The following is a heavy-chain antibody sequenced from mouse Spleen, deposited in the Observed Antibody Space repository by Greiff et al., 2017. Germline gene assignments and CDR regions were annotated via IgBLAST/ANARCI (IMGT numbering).Heavy chain of an antibody. CDR3: ARGTSNY. D-gene: IGHD3-3*01. CDR1: GYTFTSYT. J-gene: IGHJ2*01. Sequence: VKLMESGAELARPGASVKMSCKASGYTFTSYTMHWVKQRPGQGLEWIGYINPSSGYTKYNQKFKDKATLTADKSSSTAYMQLSSLTSEDSAVYYCARGTSNYWGQGTTLTVSS. CDR2: INPSSGYT. V-gene: IGHV1-4*01.